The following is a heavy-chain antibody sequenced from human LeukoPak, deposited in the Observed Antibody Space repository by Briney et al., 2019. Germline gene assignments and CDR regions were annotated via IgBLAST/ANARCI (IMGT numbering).Heavy chain of an antibody. D-gene: IGHD2-15*01. J-gene: IGHJ5*02. CDR2: INPRSGGT. CDR1: GYTFTGDY. CDR3: AREDIVVVVAATGWFDP. V-gene: IGHV1-2*02. Sequence: ASVKVSCKASGYTFTGDYMHWVRRAPGQGLEWMGWINPRSGGTKYAQKFQGRVTMTRDTSINTAYMELSRLRSDDTAVYYCAREDIVVVVAATGWFDPWGQGTLVTVSS.